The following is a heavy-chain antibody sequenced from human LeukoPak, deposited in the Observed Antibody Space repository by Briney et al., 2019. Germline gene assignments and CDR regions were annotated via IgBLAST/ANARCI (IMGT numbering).Heavy chain of an antibody. CDR1: GLTFSSYW. V-gene: IGHV3-7*01. J-gene: IGHJ4*02. Sequence: PGGSLRLSCAASGLTFSSYWMSWVRQAPGKGLEWVANIKQDGREKYYVDSVKGRFTISRDDAKNSLYLQINSLRAKDTAVYYCARDAWKDRYFDYWGQGTLVTVSS. CDR3: ARDAWKDRYFDY. CDR2: IKQDGREK. D-gene: IGHD1-1*01.